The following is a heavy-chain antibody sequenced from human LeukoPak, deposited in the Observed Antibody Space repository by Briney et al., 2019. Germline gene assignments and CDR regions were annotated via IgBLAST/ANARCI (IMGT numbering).Heavy chain of an antibody. D-gene: IGHD6-13*01. Sequence: SQTLSLTCAISGDSVSSISAAWNWIRQSPSRGLEWLGRTYYRSKWYNDYAVSVKSRITINPDTSKNQFSLQLNSVTPEDTAVYYCATEVKAAAGIDTGSYYYNGMDVWGQGTTVTVSS. CDR2: TYYRSKWYN. V-gene: IGHV6-1*01. CDR3: ATEVKAAAGIDTGSYYYNGMDV. J-gene: IGHJ6*02. CDR1: GDSVSSISAA.